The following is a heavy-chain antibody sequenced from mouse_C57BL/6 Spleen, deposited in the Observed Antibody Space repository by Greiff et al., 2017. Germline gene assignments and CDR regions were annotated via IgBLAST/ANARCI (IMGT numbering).Heavy chain of an antibody. Sequence: EVKLMESGPGLVKPSQSLSLTCSVTGYSITSGYYWNWIRQFPGNKLEWMGYISYDGSNNYNPSLKNRISITRDTSKNQFFLKLNSVTTEDTATYYCARAGYCDYWGQGTTLTVSS. CDR3: ARAGYCDY. J-gene: IGHJ2*01. CDR2: ISYDGSN. V-gene: IGHV3-6*01. CDR1: GYSITSGYY.